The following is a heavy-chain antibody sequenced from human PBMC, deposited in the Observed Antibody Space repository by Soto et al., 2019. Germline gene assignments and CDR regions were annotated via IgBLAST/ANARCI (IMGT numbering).Heavy chain of an antibody. V-gene: IGHV3-30*18. CDR1: GFTFTSYG. CDR2: ISYDESDE. CDR3: AKDGVEFCSGGSCYPPDY. J-gene: IGHJ4*02. Sequence: GGSLRLSCAASGFTFTSYGFHWVRQAPGKGLEWLAVISYDESDEFYADSVKGRFTISRDNSKNTLYLQMNSLRAEDAAIYYCAKDGVEFCSGGSCYPPDYWGQGTRVTVSS. D-gene: IGHD2-15*01.